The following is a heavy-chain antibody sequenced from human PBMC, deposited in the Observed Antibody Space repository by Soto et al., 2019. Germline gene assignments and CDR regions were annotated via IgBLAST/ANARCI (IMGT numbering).Heavy chain of an antibody. Sequence: SETRSLTCTVSGGSISSFHWRWIRQPAGKGLEWIGRIDSGGRNNYNPSLKSRVTRSVDASKNQFSLRLSSVTAADTAMYYSARGSSRWDYWGQGTLVTVSS. CDR2: IDSGGRN. V-gene: IGHV4-4*07. J-gene: IGHJ4*02. CDR3: ARGSSRWDY. CDR1: GGSISSFH. D-gene: IGHD6-13*01.